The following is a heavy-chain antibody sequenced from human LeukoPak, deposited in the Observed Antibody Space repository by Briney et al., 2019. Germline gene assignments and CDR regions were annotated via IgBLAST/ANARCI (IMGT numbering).Heavy chain of an antibody. D-gene: IGHD4-23*01. CDR1: GFIFSDCA. CDR2: ISGLGHTT. CDR3: AKSSGYYGGNPRHFDY. Sequence: GGSLRLSCAASGFIFSDCAMSWVRQAPGKGLERVSGISGLGHTTHYPESVEGRFTISRDNSKNTVHLQMNSLRDEDTAVYFCAKSSGYYGGNPRHFDYWGQGTLVTVSS. V-gene: IGHV3-23*01. J-gene: IGHJ4*02.